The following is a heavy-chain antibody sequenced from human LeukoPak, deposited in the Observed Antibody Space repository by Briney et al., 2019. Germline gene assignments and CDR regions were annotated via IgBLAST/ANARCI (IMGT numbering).Heavy chain of an antibody. D-gene: IGHD2-2*01. V-gene: IGHV4-4*07. J-gene: IGHJ3*02. CDR3: ARDGKSVVPIPAAIRRSASDI. CDR2: LSTTGST. Sequence: PSETLPLTCSVSGASISDFSWSWIRQAAGSGLEWIGHLSTTGSTNYNPSLKSRVTMSVDTSKNQFSLKLRSVTAADTAVYYCARDGKSVVPIPAAIRRSASDIWARGQWSPSLQ. CDR1: GASISDFS.